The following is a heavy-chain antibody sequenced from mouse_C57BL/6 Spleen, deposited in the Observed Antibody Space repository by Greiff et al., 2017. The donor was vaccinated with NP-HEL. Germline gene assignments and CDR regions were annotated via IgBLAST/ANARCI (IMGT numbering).Heavy chain of an antibody. Sequence: EVKLMESEGGLVQPGSSMKLSCTASGFTFSDYYMAWVRQVPEKGLEWVANINYDGSSTYYLDSLKSRFIISRDNAKNILYLQMSSLKSEDTATYYCAREEVRYAMDYWGQGTSVTVSS. CDR3: AREEVRYAMDY. CDR1: GFTFSDYY. V-gene: IGHV5-16*01. J-gene: IGHJ4*01. CDR2: INYDGSST. D-gene: IGHD2-5*01.